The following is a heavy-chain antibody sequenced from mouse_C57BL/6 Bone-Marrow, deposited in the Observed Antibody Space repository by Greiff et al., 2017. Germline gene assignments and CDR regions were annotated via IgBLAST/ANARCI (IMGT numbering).Heavy chain of an antibody. CDR2: IYPSDSET. Sequence: VQLQQPGAELVRPGSSVKLSCKASGYTFTSYWMGWVKQRPGQGLEWIGNIYPSDSETHYNQKFKDKATLTVDKSSSTAYMQLSSLTSEDSAVYYCAREGTTVVGAMDYWGQGTSVTVSS. D-gene: IGHD1-1*01. V-gene: IGHV1-61*01. CDR1: GYTFTSYW. J-gene: IGHJ4*01. CDR3: AREGTTVVGAMDY.